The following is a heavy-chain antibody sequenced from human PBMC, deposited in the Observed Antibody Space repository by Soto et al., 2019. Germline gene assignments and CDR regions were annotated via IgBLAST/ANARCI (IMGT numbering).Heavy chain of an antibody. CDR2: IWYDGSNK. D-gene: IGHD3-3*01. CDR1: GFTFSSYG. V-gene: IGHV3-33*01. CDR3: ERSHRRSYGSWSGPYYLEK. J-gene: IGHJ4*02. Sequence: GGSLRLSCAASGFTFSSYGMHWVRQAPGKGLGWVAVIWYDGSNKYYADSVKGRFTISRDNSKNTLYLQMNSLRAEDTAVYYCERSHRRSYGSWSGPYYLEKGVQGTLVNVSS.